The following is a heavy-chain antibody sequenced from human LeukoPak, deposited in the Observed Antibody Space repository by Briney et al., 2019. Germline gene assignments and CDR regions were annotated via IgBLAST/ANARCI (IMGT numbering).Heavy chain of an antibody. CDR1: GFTFSSYA. CDR3: AKCRIAARLTFDY. CDR2: ISGSGGST. D-gene: IGHD6-6*01. V-gene: IGHV3-23*01. Sequence: GGSLRLSCAASGFTFSSYAMSWVRQAPGKGREWVSDISGSGGSTYYADSVKGRFTISRDNSKNTLYLQTNSLRAEDTAVYYCAKCRIAARLTFDYWGQGTLVTVSS. J-gene: IGHJ4*02.